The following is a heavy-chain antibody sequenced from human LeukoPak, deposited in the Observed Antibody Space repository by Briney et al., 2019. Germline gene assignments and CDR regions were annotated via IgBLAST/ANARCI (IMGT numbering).Heavy chain of an antibody. V-gene: IGHV3-74*01. CDR1: GFTFSDYY. CDR3: TRSTYSSDAFDI. J-gene: IGHJ3*02. Sequence: GGSLRLSCAASGFTFSDYYMSWIRQAPGKGLVWVSRINSDGSSTTYADSVKGRFTISRDNAKNTLYLQMNSLRAEDTAVYYCTRSTYSSDAFDIWGQGTVVTVSS. CDR2: INSDGSST. D-gene: IGHD6-13*01.